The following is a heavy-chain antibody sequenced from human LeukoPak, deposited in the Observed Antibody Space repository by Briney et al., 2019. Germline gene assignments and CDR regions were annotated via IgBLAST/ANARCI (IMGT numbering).Heavy chain of an antibody. CDR3: ARDGPGVTAIGEYFQH. J-gene: IGHJ1*01. D-gene: IGHD2-21*02. V-gene: IGHV1-2*02. CDR2: INPNSGGT. CDR1: GYTFTGYY. Sequence: ASVKVSCKASGYTFTGYYMHWVRQAPGQGLEWMGWINPNSGGTNYAQKFQGRVTMTRDTSISTAYMELSRLRSDDTAVYYCARDGPGVTAIGEYFQHWGQGTLVTVSS.